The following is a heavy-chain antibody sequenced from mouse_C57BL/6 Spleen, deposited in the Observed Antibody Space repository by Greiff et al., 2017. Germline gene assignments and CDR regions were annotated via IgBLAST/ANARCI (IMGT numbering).Heavy chain of an antibody. CDR2: IYPGDGDT. CDR3: ARKEMRGYFDY. CDR1: GYAFSSYW. J-gene: IGHJ2*01. V-gene: IGHV1-80*01. Sequence: VQLQQSGAELVKPGASVKISCKASGYAFSSYWMNWVKQRPGKGLEWIGQIYPGDGDTNYNGKFKGKATLTADKSSSTAYMQLSSLTSEDSAVYFCARKEMRGYFDYWGQGTTLTVSS.